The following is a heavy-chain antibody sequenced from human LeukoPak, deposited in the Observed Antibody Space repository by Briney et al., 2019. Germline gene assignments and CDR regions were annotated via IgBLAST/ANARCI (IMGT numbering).Heavy chain of an antibody. Sequence: PGGSLRLSCAASGFTFSSYWMHWVRQAPGKGLVWVSRISNDGSSTSYADSVKGRFTISRDNSKNTLYLQMNSLRAEDTAAYYCARGTTAMSPFDYWGQGTMVTVSS. CDR1: GFTFSSYW. D-gene: IGHD5-18*01. CDR2: ISNDGSST. CDR3: ARGTTAMSPFDY. J-gene: IGHJ4*02. V-gene: IGHV3-74*01.